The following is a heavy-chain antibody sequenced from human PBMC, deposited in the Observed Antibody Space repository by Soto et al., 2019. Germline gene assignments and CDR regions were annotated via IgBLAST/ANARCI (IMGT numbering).Heavy chain of an antibody. V-gene: IGHV4-31*03. J-gene: IGHJ6*04. CDR2: IYYSGST. CDR1: GGSISSGGYY. D-gene: IGHD3-10*01. CDR3: GRLGFGSSRKTFTGRDV. Sequence: SSETLSLTCTVSGGSISSGGYYWSWIRQHPGKGLEWIGYIYYSGSTYYNPSLKSRVTISVDTSKNQFSLKLSSVTAADTAVYYGGRLGFGSSRKTFTGRDVGGKGTRAT.